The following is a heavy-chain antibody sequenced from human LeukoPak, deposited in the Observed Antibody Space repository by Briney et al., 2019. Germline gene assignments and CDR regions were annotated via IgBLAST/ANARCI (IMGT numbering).Heavy chain of an antibody. Sequence: GGSLRLSCAASGFTFSSYGMHWVRQAPGKGLEWVALIWYDGSNKYYANSVKGRFTVSRDNSKKTLYLEMNSLRAEDTAVYYCAKAGQVVGGTFNDYYYYMDVWGKGTTVTVSS. CDR2: IWYDGSNK. D-gene: IGHD2-2*01. CDR1: GFTFSSYG. V-gene: IGHV3-33*06. J-gene: IGHJ6*03. CDR3: AKAGQVVGGTFNDYYYYMDV.